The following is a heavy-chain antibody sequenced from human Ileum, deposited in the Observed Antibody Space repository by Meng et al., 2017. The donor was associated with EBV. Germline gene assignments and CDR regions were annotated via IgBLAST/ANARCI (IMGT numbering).Heavy chain of an antibody. CDR1: GFTVGTIG. CDR3: AKKESSGYQPYDY. D-gene: IGHD2-2*01. Sequence: VALAGAVARWAQPGRYLRFACAASGFTVGTIGMHWVRRVQGMGWRWVFTLSGSSSYKSYADYVKGRLTISRDNSKNTLYLQMYSLNAEDTAVYYCAKKESSGYQPYDYWGQGTLVTVSS. V-gene: IGHV3-23*04. J-gene: IGHJ4*02. CDR2: LSGSSSYK.